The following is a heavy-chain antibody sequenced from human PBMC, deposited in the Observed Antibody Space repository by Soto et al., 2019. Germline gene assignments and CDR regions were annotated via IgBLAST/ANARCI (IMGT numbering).Heavy chain of an antibody. J-gene: IGHJ6*03. V-gene: IGHV4-59*01. CDR2: IYYSGST. D-gene: IGHD4-17*01. CDR1: GGSISSYY. Sequence: QVQLQESGPGLVKPSETLSLTCTVSGGSISSYYWSWIRQPPGKGLEWIGYIYYSGSTNYNPSLNSRVTISVDTSKNQFSLKLSSVTAADTAVYYCARDKVGSDYGDSYYYYYYMDVWGKGTTVTVSS. CDR3: ARDKVGSDYGDSYYYYYYMDV.